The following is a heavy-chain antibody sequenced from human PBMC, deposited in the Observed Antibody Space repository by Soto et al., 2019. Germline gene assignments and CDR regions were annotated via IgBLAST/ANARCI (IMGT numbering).Heavy chain of an antibody. J-gene: IGHJ4*02. CDR3: AKDGGDYYDSSGLWY. Sequence: GGSLRLSCAASGFTFSSYAMSWVHQAPGKGLEWVSAISGSGGSTYYADSVKGRFTISRDNSKNTLYLQMNSLRAEDTAVYYCAKDGGDYYDSSGLWYWGQGTLVTVSS. D-gene: IGHD3-22*01. V-gene: IGHV3-23*01. CDR2: ISGSGGST. CDR1: GFTFSSYA.